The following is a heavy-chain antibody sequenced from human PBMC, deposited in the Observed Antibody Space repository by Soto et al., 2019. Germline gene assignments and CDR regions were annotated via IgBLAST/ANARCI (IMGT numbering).Heavy chain of an antibody. J-gene: IGHJ4*02. Sequence: GGSLRLSCVASEFTFSSYEMNWVRQVPGKGLEWVSYISSSGTTIYYTDSVRGRFTISRDNAKKSLYLQMNSLRAEDTAVYYCVRFGGAAAGPGDYWGQGTRVTSPQ. CDR2: ISSSGTTI. V-gene: IGHV3-48*03. CDR1: EFTFSSYE. CDR3: VRFGGAAAGPGDY. D-gene: IGHD6-13*01.